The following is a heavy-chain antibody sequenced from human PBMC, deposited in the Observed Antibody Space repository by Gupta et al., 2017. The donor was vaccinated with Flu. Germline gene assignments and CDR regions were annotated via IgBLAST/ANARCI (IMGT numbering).Heavy chain of an antibody. Sequence: EVQLVESGGGLVQPGGPLRLSCAPSGFTFSRDSMHWVRQAPGKGLEWVSYISSSSSTIYYADSVKGRFTISRDNAKNSLYLQMNSLRDEDTAVYYCARDLIYGGIPQHNWGQGTLVTVSS. J-gene: IGHJ4*02. CDR3: ARDLIYGGIPQHN. V-gene: IGHV3-48*02. CDR1: GFTFSRDS. D-gene: IGHD4-23*01. CDR2: ISSSSSTI.